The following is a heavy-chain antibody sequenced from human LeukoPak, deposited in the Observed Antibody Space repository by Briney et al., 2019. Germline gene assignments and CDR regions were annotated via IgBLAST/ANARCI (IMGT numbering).Heavy chain of an antibody. V-gene: IGHV3-23*01. D-gene: IGHD5-18*01. CDR2: ISGSGGST. CDR3: AKTKPTRGYSYGYDY. Sequence: GGSLRLSCAASGFTLSSYAMSWVRQAPGKGLEWVSAISGSGGSTYYADSVKGRFTISRDDSKNTLYLQMNSLRAEDTAVYYCAKTKPTRGYSYGYDYWGQETLVTVSS. CDR1: GFTLSSYA. J-gene: IGHJ4*02.